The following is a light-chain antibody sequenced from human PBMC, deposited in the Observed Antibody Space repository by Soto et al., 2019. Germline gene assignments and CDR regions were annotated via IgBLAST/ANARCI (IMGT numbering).Light chain of an antibody. J-gene: IGKJ2*02. Sequence: EVVLTQSPGTLSLSPGERATLSCRASQTVWTNYLAWLHHRPGQAPRLVIYGASRRATGIPDRFTGSGSGTYFTITIRRLEPEAFEVYYCHQYADSRTFGQGTKLEIK. V-gene: IGKV3-20*01. CDR1: QTVWTNY. CDR2: GAS. CDR3: HQYADSRT.